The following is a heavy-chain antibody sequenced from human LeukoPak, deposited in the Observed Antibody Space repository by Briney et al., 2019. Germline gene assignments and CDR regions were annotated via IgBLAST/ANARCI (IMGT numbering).Heavy chain of an antibody. D-gene: IGHD2-15*01. CDR1: GFTFSDYY. CDR2: ISGSGGST. V-gene: IGHV3-23*01. Sequence: PGGSLRLSCAASGFTFSDYYMSWIRQAPGKGLEWVSAISGSGGSTYYADSVKGRFTISRDNSKNTLYLQMNSLRAEDTAVYYCAKDSIVVVVAATVFDYWGQGTLVTVSS. J-gene: IGHJ4*02. CDR3: AKDSIVVVVAATVFDY.